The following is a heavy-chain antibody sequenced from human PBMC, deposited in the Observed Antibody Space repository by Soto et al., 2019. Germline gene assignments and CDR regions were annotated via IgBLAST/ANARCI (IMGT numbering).Heavy chain of an antibody. J-gene: IGHJ4*02. CDR3: AKLSIAVADFDY. CDR2: ISYDGSNK. V-gene: IGHV3-30*18. CDR1: GFTFSSYG. D-gene: IGHD6-19*01. Sequence: LRLSCAASGFTFSSYGMHWVRQAPGKGLEWVAVISYDGSNKYYAGSVKGPFTISRDNSKNTLYLQMNSLRAEDTAVYYCAKLSIAVADFDYWGQGTLVTVSS.